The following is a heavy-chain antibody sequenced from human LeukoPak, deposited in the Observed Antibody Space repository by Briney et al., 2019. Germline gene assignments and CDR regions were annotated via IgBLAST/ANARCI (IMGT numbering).Heavy chain of an antibody. Sequence: GGSLRLSCAASGFTFSSYAMSWVRQAPGKGLEWVSTISGSGGSTYYADSVKGRFTISRDNSKNTLYLQMNSLRVEDTAIYYCAKREYYGSGSYYKNWGQRTLVTVSS. CDR2: ISGSGGST. D-gene: IGHD3-10*01. CDR3: AKREYYGSGSYYKN. V-gene: IGHV3-23*01. CDR1: GFTFSSYA. J-gene: IGHJ4*02.